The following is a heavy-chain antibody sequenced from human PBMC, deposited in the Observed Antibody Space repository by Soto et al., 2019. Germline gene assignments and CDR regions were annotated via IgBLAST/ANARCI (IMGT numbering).Heavy chain of an antibody. CDR3: YCLALAHVSKVDHKFDE. D-gene: IGHD3-22*01. J-gene: IGHJ4*02. CDR1: GYSFTTYW. V-gene: IGHV5-10-1*01. CDR2: IDPTDSYI. Sequence: PGESLKISCQASGYSFTTYWISWVRQMPGKGLECMGRIDPTDSYIDYGPSFEGHVTMSVDRSINTAYLEWSSLKASDSAMYYFYCLALAHVSKVDHKFDEWGQGTLVTVSS.